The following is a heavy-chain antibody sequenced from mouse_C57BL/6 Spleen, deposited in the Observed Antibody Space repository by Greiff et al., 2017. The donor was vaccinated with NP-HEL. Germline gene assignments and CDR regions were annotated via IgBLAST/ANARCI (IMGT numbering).Heavy chain of an antibody. CDR1: GYTFTDYE. Sequence: VQLVESGAELVRPGASVTLSCKASGYTFTDYEMHWVKQTPVHGLEWIGAIDPGTGGTAYNQKFKGKAILTADKSSSTAYMQLRSLTSEDSAVYDYSRGSGYAMDYWGQGTSVTVSS. D-gene: IGHD1-3*01. V-gene: IGHV1-15*01. J-gene: IGHJ4*01. CDR3: SRGSGYAMDY. CDR2: IDPGTGGT.